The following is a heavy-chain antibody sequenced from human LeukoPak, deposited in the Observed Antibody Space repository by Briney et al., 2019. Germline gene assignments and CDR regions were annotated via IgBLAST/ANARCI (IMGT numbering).Heavy chain of an antibody. D-gene: IGHD3-3*01. CDR3: ARDTPPLPNYDFWSGYRYFDY. J-gene: IGHJ4*02. CDR1: GYSISSGYY. V-gene: IGHV4-38-2*02. Sequence: SETLSLTCTVSGYSISSGYYWGWIRQPPGKGLEWIGSIYHSGSTYYNPSLKSRVTISVDTSKNQFSLKLGSVTAADTAVYYCARDTPPLPNYDFWSGYRYFDYWGQGTLVTVSS. CDR2: IYHSGST.